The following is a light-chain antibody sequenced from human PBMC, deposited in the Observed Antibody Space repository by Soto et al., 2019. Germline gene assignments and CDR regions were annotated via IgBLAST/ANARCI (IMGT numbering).Light chain of an antibody. J-gene: IGKJ1*01. Sequence: TRSPVARCSPPGASATQSSRASQSVSNNYLAWYQQKPGQAPRLLIYGASNRATGIPDRFSGSGSGTDFTLTISRLEPEDFAVYYCQQYGSAGTFGQGTKVDIK. CDR1: QSVSNNY. CDR2: GAS. V-gene: IGKV3-20*01. CDR3: QQYGSAGT.